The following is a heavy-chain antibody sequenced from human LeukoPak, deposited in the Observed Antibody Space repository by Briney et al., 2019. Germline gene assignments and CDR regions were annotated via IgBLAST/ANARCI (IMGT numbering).Heavy chain of an antibody. D-gene: IGHD3-10*01. CDR1: GYTFTSYG. Sequence: ASVKVSCKASGYTFTSYGISWVRQAPGQGLEWMGWISAYNGNTNYAQKLQGRVTMTTDTSTSTAYMELRSLRSDDTAVYYCARDDGLYGSGCQARFDPWGQGTLVTVSS. J-gene: IGHJ5*02. CDR2: ISAYNGNT. CDR3: ARDDGLYGSGCQARFDP. V-gene: IGHV1-18*01.